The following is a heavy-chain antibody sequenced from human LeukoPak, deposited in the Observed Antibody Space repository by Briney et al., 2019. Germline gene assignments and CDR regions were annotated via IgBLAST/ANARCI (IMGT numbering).Heavy chain of an antibody. J-gene: IGHJ4*02. CDR2: INPSGGST. CDR3: AREDSSGWYVFDY. CDR1: GYTFTNYY. Sequence: ASVKVSCKASGYTFTNYYMHWVRQAPGQGLEWMGIINPSGGSTSYAQKFQGRVTMTRGTSTSTVYMELSSLRSEDTAVYYCAREDSSGWYVFDYWGQGTLVTVSS. V-gene: IGHV1-46*01. D-gene: IGHD6-19*01.